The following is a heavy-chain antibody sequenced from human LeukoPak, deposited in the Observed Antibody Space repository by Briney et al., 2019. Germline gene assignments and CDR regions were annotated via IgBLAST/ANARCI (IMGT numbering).Heavy chain of an antibody. CDR1: GGSISSGGYY. J-gene: IGHJ6*02. Sequence: PSETLSLTCTVSGGSISSGGYYWSWIRQHLGKGLEWIGYIYYSGSTYYNPSLKSRVTISVDTSKNQFSLKLSSVTAADTAVYYCARDELREEYYYYGMDVWGQGTTVTVSS. CDR2: IYYSGST. CDR3: ARDELREEYYYYGMDV. D-gene: IGHD3-10*01. V-gene: IGHV4-31*03.